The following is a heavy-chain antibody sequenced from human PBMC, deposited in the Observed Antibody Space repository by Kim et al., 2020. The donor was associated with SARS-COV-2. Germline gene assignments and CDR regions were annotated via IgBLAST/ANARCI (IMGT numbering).Heavy chain of an antibody. J-gene: IGHJ4*02. CDR2: IYYSGST. CDR3: AREVGYSSRYFDY. V-gene: IGHV4-31*03. Sequence: SETLSLTCTVSGGSISSGGYYWSWIRQHPGKGLEWIGYIYYSGSTYYNPSLKSRVTISVDTSKNQFSLKLSSVTAADTAVYYCAREVGYSSRYFDYWGQGTLVTVSS. D-gene: IGHD6-13*01. CDR1: GGSISSGGYY.